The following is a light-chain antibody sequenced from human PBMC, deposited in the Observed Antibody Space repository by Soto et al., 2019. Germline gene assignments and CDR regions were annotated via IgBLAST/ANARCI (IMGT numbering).Light chain of an antibody. CDR3: QQRGSWPLT. CDR2: DGS. J-gene: IGKJ4*01. CDR1: QSVSSY. Sequence: DIVLTQSPDTLSLSPGERATLSCRASQSVSSYLAWYQQKPGQAPRLLIFDGSNRATGIPARFSGSGSGTAFTLTISSLEPEDFALYYCQQRGSWPLTFGGWTKVEIK. V-gene: IGKV3-11*01.